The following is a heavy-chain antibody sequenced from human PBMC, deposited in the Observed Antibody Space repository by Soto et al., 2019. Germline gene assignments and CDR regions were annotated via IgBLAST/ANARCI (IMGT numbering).Heavy chain of an antibody. CDR3: ARATPPYYYGSGSYYDY. V-gene: IGHV4-4*07. Sequence: SETLSLTCTVSGGSISRYYWGWIRQPAGRGLEWIGRIYTSGSTNYNPSLKSRVTMSVDTSKNQFSLKLSSVTAADTALSYCARATPPYYYGSGSYYDYWGQGTLVTVSS. CDR1: GGSISRYY. CDR2: IYTSGST. D-gene: IGHD3-10*01. J-gene: IGHJ4*02.